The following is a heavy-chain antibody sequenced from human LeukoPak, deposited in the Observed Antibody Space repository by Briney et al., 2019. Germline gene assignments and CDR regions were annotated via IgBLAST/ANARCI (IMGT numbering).Heavy chain of an antibody. D-gene: IGHD3-10*01. CDR3: ARGSPVASGRYSIYSS. CDR2: IYGDGST. Sequence: GGSLRLSCVASGFTVSSYYMIWVRQAPGKGLEWVSVIYGDGSTYYADSVKGRFTISSDNLKNTLSLQMDSLRAADTAMYYCARGSPVASGRYSIYSSWGQGTLVTVSP. V-gene: IGHV3-53*01. J-gene: IGHJ5*02. CDR1: GFTVSSYY.